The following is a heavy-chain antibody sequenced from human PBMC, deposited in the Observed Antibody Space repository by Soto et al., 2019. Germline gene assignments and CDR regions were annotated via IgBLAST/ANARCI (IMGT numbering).Heavy chain of an antibody. CDR2: MNLKSGYT. D-gene: IGHD6-25*01. Sequence: QVQLVQSGAEVKKPGASVKVSCKASGYTFTRYDINWVRQATGQGLEWMGWMNLKSGYTGSAQKFQGRVTMTSDTSISTANMELISLTSEDTAVYYCGRAAPDLDSWGQGTLVTVSS. CDR3: GRAAPDLDS. CDR1: GYTFTRYD. J-gene: IGHJ4*02. V-gene: IGHV1-8*01.